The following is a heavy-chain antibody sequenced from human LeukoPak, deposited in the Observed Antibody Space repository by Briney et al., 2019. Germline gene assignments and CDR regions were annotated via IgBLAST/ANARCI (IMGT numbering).Heavy chain of an antibody. CDR2: IYPGDSDT. CDR1: GYSFTSYW. Sequence: GESLKISCEGSGYSFTSYWIGWVRQMPGKGPEWVAIIYPGDSDTICSPSFQGQVTISADNSISTTYLQWSSLKASDTAMYYCARSSDSSGFYDYFDYWGQGTLVTVSS. CDR3: ARSSDSSGFYDYFDY. J-gene: IGHJ4*02. V-gene: IGHV5-51*01. D-gene: IGHD3-22*01.